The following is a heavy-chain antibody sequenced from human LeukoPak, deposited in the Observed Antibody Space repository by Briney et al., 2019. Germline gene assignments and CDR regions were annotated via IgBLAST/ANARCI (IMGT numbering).Heavy chain of an antibody. V-gene: IGHV1-2*02. CDR3: ATGILMVYVEVLDTFDY. J-gene: IGHJ4*02. Sequence: ASVKVSCKASGYTFIGYYMHWVRQAPGQGLEWMGWINPNSGGTNYAQKFQGRVTMTRDTSISTAYMELSRLRSDDTAVYYCATGILMVYVEVLDTFDYWGQGTLVTVSS. CDR1: GYTFIGYY. CDR2: INPNSGGT. D-gene: IGHD2-8*01.